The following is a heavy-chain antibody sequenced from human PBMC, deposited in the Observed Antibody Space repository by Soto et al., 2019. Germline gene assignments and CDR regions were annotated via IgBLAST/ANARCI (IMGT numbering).Heavy chain of an antibody. CDR2: IYAENSDT. J-gene: IGHJ3*02. D-gene: IGHD2-15*01. Sequence: PGESLKISCKGSGYSFANYWIGWVRQMPGKGLEYMGIIYAENSDTRYIPSLQGQVTISVDKSTSTAHLQWSSLKASDTAMYYCERARLYCSGGTCYSTTAFDIWGQGTMVTVSS. V-gene: IGHV5-51*01. CDR3: ERARLYCSGGTCYSTTAFDI. CDR1: GYSFANYW.